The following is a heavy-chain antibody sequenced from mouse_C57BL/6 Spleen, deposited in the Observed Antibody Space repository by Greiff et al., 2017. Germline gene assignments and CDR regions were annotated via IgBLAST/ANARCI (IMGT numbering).Heavy chain of an antibody. D-gene: IGHD1-1*01. CDR3: ARSQPHYYGSSYEGDYYAMDY. CDR2: IYPRDGST. CDR1: GYTFTSYD. J-gene: IGHJ4*01. Sequence: QVQLQQSGPELVKPGASVKLSCKASGYTFTSYDINWVKQRPGQGLEWIGWIYPRDGSTKYNEKFKGKATLTVDTSSSTAYMELHSLTSEDSAVYFCARSQPHYYGSSYEGDYYAMDYWGQGTSVTVSS. V-gene: IGHV1-85*01.